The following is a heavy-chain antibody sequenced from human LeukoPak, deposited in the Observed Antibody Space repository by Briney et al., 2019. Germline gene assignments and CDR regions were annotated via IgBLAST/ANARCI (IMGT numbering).Heavy chain of an antibody. D-gene: IGHD3-10*01. Sequence: ASVKVSCKASGYTFTGYYMHWVRQAPGQGLEWMGWINPNSGGTNYAQKFQGRVTMTRDTSISTAYMELSRLRSDDTAVYYCARDGPYGSGSYYTYWGQGTLVTVSS. CDR3: ARDGPYGSGSYYTY. CDR1: GYTFTGYY. V-gene: IGHV1-2*02. J-gene: IGHJ4*02. CDR2: INPNSGGT.